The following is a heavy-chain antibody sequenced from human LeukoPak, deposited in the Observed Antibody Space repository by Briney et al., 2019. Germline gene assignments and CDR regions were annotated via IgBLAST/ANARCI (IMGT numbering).Heavy chain of an antibody. V-gene: IGHV1-2*02. CDR2: INPNSGGT. Sequence: APVKVSCKASGYTFTGYYMHWVRQAPGQGLEWMGWINPNSGGTNYAQKFQGRVTMTRDTSISTAYMELSRLRSDDTAVYYCARDPGVRYSSSSRQPGYYMDVWGKGTTVTVSS. CDR3: ARDPGVRYSSSSRQPGYYMDV. J-gene: IGHJ6*03. D-gene: IGHD6-6*01. CDR1: GYTFTGYY.